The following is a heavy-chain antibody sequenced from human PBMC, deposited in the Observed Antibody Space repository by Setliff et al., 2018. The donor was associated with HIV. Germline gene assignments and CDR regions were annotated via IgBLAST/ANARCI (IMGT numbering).Heavy chain of an antibody. D-gene: IGHD1-26*01. CDR2: ISNYNGNT. Sequence: ASVKVSCKTSDYTFTNYGIYWVRQAPGQGLEWMGWISNYNGNTNYAQKFHGRVTMTTDTSTRTAYMEMRGLTCDDTAVYYCARASGGNSVENGFDIWGQGTMVTVSS. V-gene: IGHV1-18*01. CDR1: DYTFTNYG. J-gene: IGHJ3*02. CDR3: ARASGGNSVENGFDI.